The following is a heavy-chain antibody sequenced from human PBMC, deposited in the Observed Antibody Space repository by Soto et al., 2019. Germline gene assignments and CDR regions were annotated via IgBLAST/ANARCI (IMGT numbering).Heavy chain of an antibody. CDR1: GFTFADYA. D-gene: IGHD6-6*01. Sequence: GGSLRLSCAASGFTFADYAMHWVRQAPGKGLEWVSSINWDSASIGYADSVKGRFTISRDNAKNSLYLQMNSLRVEDTALYYCAKGVSSSSGVYLFDPWGHGTLVTVSS. CDR2: INWDSASI. V-gene: IGHV3-9*01. CDR3: AKGVSSSSGVYLFDP. J-gene: IGHJ5*02.